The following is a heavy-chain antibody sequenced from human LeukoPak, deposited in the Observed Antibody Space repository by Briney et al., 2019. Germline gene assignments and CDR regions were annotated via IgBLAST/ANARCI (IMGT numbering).Heavy chain of an antibody. CDR2: IYPGDSDT. Sequence: GESLKISCKGSGYSFTSYWIGWVRQMPGKGLEWMGIIYPGDSDTRYSPSFQGQVTISADKSINTAYLQWSSLKASDTAMYYCARLVGATIDHYYYMDVWGKGTTVTVSS. CDR3: ARLVGATIDHYYYMDV. V-gene: IGHV5-51*01. D-gene: IGHD1-26*01. CDR1: GYSFTSYW. J-gene: IGHJ6*03.